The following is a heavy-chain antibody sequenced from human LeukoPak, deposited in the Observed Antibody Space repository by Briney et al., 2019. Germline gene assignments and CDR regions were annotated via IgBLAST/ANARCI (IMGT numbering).Heavy chain of an antibody. CDR3: ARYRGASGYHFDY. V-gene: IGHV4-34*01. J-gene: IGHJ4*02. Sequence: SETLSLTCAVYGGTFSGYYWSWIRQPPGKGLEWIGEINHSGSTKYNPSLKSRVTISVDTSKNQLSLKLSSVTAADTAVYYCARYRGASGYHFDYWGQGTLVTVSS. CDR1: GGTFSGYY. D-gene: IGHD5-12*01. CDR2: INHSGST.